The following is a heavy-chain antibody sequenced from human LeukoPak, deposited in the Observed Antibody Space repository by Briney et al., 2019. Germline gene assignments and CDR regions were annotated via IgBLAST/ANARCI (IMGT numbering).Heavy chain of an antibody. V-gene: IGHV3-30*02. CDR3: AKDHHRYCSGGSCSNFDY. J-gene: IGHJ4*02. D-gene: IGHD2-15*01. CDR2: IRYDGSNK. Sequence: PGGSLRLSCAASGCTFSSYGMHWVRQAPGKGLEWVAFIRYDGSNKYYADSVKGRFTISRDNSKNTLYLQMNSLRAEDTAVYYCAKDHHRYCSGGSCSNFDYWGQGTLVTVSS. CDR1: GCTFSSYG.